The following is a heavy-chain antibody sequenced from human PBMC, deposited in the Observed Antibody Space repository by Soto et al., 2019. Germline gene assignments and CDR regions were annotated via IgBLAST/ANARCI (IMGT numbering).Heavy chain of an antibody. CDR1: RFYFGVFG. Sequence: SLRLASVASRFYFGVFGMHWVRQAPGKGLEWLSVLSSEGSEEYYADSVRGRFTISRDNSKNTLFLQIDSLRVDDTGFYYCALTRRSSLLEVSGPGFEYWGQGTLVTVSS. CDR2: LSSEGSEE. J-gene: IGHJ4*02. CDR3: ALTRRSSLLEVSGPGFEY. V-gene: IGHV3-33*03. D-gene: IGHD6-19*01.